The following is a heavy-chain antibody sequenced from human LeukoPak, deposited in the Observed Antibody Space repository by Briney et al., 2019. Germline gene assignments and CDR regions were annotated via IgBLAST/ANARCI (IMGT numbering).Heavy chain of an antibody. D-gene: IGHD3-10*01. CDR3: ARGRGGNHFDY. J-gene: IGHJ4*02. Sequence: KPGGSLRLSCAASGFTFSSYSMNWVRQAPGKGLEWVSSISSSSSSIYYADSVKGRFTISRDNTKNSLYLQMNSLRAEDTAVYYCARGRGGNHFDYWGQGTLVTVSS. V-gene: IGHV3-21*01. CDR1: GFTFSSYS. CDR2: ISSSSSSI.